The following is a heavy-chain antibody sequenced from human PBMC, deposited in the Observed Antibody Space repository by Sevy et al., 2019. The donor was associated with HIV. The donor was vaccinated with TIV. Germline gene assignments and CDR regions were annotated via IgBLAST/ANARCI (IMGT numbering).Heavy chain of an antibody. D-gene: IGHD3-9*01. CDR1: GYAFSDFG. CDR2: ISAYNGNI. CDR3: AREPPYDILTGFYPANKRNNRDF. J-gene: IGHJ4*02. V-gene: IGHV1-18*01. Sequence: ASVKVSCKDSGYAFSDFGINWVRQAPGQGLEWMGWISAYNGNIQLAQKFQGRFTLTTDTSTDTAYMELSSLRSDDTAVYYCAREPPYDILTGFYPANKRNNRDFWGQGTLVTVSS.